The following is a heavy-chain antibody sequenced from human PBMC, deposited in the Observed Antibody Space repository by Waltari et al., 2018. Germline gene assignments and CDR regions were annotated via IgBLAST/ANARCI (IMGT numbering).Heavy chain of an antibody. CDR1: VFSMGYFW. D-gene: IGHD1-1*01. J-gene: IGHJ4*02. V-gene: IGHV3-74*01. CDR3: TRDWRHMAFDY. CDR2: IDGDGTTT. Sequence: EIHLLESGGGLVQPGGSLRRSGTGSVFSMGYFWLLWARLTPGKGRLGVSRIDGDGTTTTYADSVKGRFTISRDNAKNTVYLDMSSLRVEDTAVYFCTRDWRHMAFDYWGQGTRVTVSS.